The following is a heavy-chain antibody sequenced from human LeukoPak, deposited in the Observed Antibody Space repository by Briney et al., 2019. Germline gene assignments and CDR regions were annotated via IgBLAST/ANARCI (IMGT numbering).Heavy chain of an antibody. J-gene: IGHJ6*03. CDR3: ARGVATISMGYYYYYYMDA. V-gene: IGHV1-69*13. D-gene: IGHD5-12*01. CDR2: IIPIFGTA. Sequence: RASVKVSCKASGGTFSSYAISWVRQAPGQGLEWMGGIIPIFGTANYAQKFQGRVTITADESTSTAYMELSSLRSEDTAVYYCARGVATISMGYYYYYYMDAWGKGTTVTVSS. CDR1: GGTFSSYA.